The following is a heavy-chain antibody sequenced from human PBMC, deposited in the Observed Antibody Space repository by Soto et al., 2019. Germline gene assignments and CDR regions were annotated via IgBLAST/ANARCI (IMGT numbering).Heavy chain of an antibody. CDR2: IKKDGSEK. J-gene: IGHJ3*02. CDR1: GVTLCRYL. D-gene: IGHD4-17*01. Sequence: PRGAPRHPCGGPGVTLCRYLVSWGRQAPGKGLEWVANIKKDGSEKYYVDSVKGRFTISRDNAKNSLYLQMNSLRAEDTAVYYCARSHDYGDPRHGAFDIRGPGTMVTVSS. V-gene: IGHV3-7*02. CDR3: ARSHDYGDPRHGAFDI.